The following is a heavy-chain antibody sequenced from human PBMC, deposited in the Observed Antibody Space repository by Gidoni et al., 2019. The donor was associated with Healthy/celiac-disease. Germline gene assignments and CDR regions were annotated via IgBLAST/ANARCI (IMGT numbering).Heavy chain of an antibody. CDR3: ARTGATVTYQFDY. CDR2: IKQAGSEK. J-gene: IGHJ4*02. CDR1: GFIFSSYW. D-gene: IGHD4-17*01. V-gene: IGHV3-7*01. Sequence: EVQLVESGGGLVQPGGSLRLSCAASGFIFSSYWMSWVRQAPGKGLEWVANIKQAGSEKYYVDSVKGRFTISRDNAKNSLYLQMNSLRAEDTAVYYCARTGATVTYQFDYWGQGTLVTVSS.